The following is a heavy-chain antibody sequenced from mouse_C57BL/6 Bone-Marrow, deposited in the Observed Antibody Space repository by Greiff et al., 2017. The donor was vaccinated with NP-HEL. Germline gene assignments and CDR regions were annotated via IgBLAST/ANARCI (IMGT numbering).Heavy chain of an antibody. J-gene: IGHJ2*01. V-gene: IGHV10-1*01. D-gene: IGHD2-3*01. CDR3: VRQGYDGYYLDY. CDR1: GFSFNTYA. CDR2: IRSKSNNYAT. Sequence: EVMLVESGGGLVQPKGSLKLSCAASGFSFNTYAMNWVRQAPGKGLEWVARIRSKSNNYATYYADSLKDRFTISRDDSESMLYLQMNNLKTEDTAMYYCVRQGYDGYYLDYWGQGPTLTVSS.